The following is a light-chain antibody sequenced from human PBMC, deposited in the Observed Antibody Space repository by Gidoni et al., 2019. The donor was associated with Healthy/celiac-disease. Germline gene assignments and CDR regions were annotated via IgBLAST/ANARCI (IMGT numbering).Light chain of an antibody. CDR3: SSDTSSSTHVV. CDR2: EVS. V-gene: IGLV2-14*01. Sequence: QSALTQPASVSGSPGQSITISCTGTSSDVGGYNYVSWYQQHPGKAPKLMIYEVSNRPSGVSNRFSGSKSGNTASLTISGLQAEDEADYYCSSDTSSSTHVVFGGGTKLTVL. CDR1: SSDVGGYNY. J-gene: IGLJ2*01.